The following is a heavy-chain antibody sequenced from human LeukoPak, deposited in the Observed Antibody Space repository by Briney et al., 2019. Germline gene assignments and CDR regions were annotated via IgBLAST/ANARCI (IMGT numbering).Heavy chain of an antibody. D-gene: IGHD3-22*01. J-gene: IGHJ3*02. CDR1: GYTFTSYG. Sequence: RASVKVSCKASGYTFTSYGISWVRQAPGQGLEWMGWISAYNGNTNYAQKLQGRVTMTTDTSTSTAYMELRSLRSDDTAVYYCARGSWEDYYDSSGYNDAFDIWGQGTMVTVSS. CDR2: ISAYNGNT. V-gene: IGHV1-18*01. CDR3: ARGSWEDYYDSSGYNDAFDI.